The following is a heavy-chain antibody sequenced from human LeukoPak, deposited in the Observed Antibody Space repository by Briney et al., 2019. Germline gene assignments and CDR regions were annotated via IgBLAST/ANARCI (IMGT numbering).Heavy chain of an antibody. CDR1: GGSISNYY. J-gene: IGHJ4*02. V-gene: IGHV4-59*01. CDR3: AGGYSAYYFDY. D-gene: IGHD3-10*01. Sequence: PSQTLSLTCTVSGGSISNYYWSWIRQPPGKGLEWIGYIYYSGSTNYNPSLKSRVTISVDTSKNQFSLNLSSETAADTAVYYCAGGYSAYYFDYWGQGTLVTVSS. CDR2: IYYSGST.